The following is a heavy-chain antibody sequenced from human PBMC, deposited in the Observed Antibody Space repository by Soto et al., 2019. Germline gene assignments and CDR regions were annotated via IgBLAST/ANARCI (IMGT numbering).Heavy chain of an antibody. CDR1: GYIFTSCA. V-gene: IGHV1-3*01. Sequence: AAVKVTCKASGYIFTSCAMHWVRQAPGQRLEWMGWINACNGNTKYSQKFQGRVTITRDTSASTAYMELSSLRSEDTDVYYCARASMGIAYYYYGMDVWGQGTTVTVSS. J-gene: IGHJ6*02. CDR3: ARASMGIAYYYYGMDV. CDR2: INACNGNT. D-gene: IGHD6-13*01.